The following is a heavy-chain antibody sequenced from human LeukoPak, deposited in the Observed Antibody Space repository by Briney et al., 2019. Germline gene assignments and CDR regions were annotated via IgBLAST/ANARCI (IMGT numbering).Heavy chain of an antibody. CDR2: ISSSGITI. Sequence: PGGSLRLSCAASGFTFSSYSMNWVRQAPGKGLEWVSYISSSGITIDYADSVKGRFTISRDNAKNSLYLQMVSLRAEDTAVYYCARLRGYSYGYGDYWGQGTLVTVSS. J-gene: IGHJ4*02. D-gene: IGHD5-18*01. CDR1: GFTFSSYS. V-gene: IGHV3-48*04. CDR3: ARLRGYSYGYGDY.